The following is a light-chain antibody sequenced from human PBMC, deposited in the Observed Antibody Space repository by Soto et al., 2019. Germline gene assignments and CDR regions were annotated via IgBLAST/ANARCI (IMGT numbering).Light chain of an antibody. J-gene: IGKJ1*01. CDR3: QEYIQWPPGM. CDR2: GAS. V-gene: IGKV3-15*01. Sequence: IVMTQSPATLSVSPWERATLSCRASQSVSSNLAWYQQKPGQAPRLLIYGASTRATGIPARFSGSGSGTEFTLTISSLQSEDFAVYYCQEYIQWPPGMFGPGTKVDIK. CDR1: QSVSSN.